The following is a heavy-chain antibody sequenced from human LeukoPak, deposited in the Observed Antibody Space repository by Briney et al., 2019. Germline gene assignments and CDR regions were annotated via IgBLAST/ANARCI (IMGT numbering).Heavy chain of an antibody. V-gene: IGHV3-23*01. CDR1: GFAFSSDA. J-gene: IGHJ4*02. D-gene: IGHD2-2*01. CDR2: IRGDNSII. CDR3: AKGRFTSSTFDY. Sequence: TEGSLRLSCAASGFAFSSDAMSWVRQAPGKGLEWVSLIRGDNSIIEYADSVKGRFTISRDNSKNTLYLQMNSLRAEDTAVYYCAKGRFTSSTFDYWGQGTLVTVSS.